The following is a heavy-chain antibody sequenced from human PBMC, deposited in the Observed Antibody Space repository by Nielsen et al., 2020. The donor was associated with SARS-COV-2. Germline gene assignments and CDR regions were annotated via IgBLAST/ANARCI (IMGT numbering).Heavy chain of an antibody. CDR2: IYYSGIT. Sequence: LRLSCTVSGGSISSGGYYWSWLRQHPGKGLEWIGYIYYSGITYYNPSLKSRVTISVDTSKNQFSLKMSSVTATDTAVYYCARLPFLEWLFPGYYGMDVWGQGTTVTVS. J-gene: IGHJ6*02. V-gene: IGHV4-31*03. CDR3: ARLPFLEWLFPGYYGMDV. CDR1: GGSISSGGYY. D-gene: IGHD3-3*01.